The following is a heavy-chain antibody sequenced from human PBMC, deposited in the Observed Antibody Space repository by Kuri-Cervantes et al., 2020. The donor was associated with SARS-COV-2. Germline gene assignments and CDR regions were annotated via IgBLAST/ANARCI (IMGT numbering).Heavy chain of an antibody. V-gene: IGHV3-49*03. D-gene: IGHD3-22*01. CDR2: IRSKAYGGTT. CDR3: TRGRSSGYYYDY. CDR1: GFTFGDYA. Sequence: GEALKISCTASGFTFGDYAMSWFRQAPGKGLEWVGFIRSKAYGGTTEYAASVKGRFTISRDDSKSIAYLQMNSLKTEDTAVYYCTRGRSSGYYYDYWGQGTLVTVSS. J-gene: IGHJ4*02.